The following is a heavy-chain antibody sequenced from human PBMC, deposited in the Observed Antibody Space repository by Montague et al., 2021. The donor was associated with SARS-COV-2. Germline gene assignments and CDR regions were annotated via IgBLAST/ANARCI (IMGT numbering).Heavy chain of an antibody. V-gene: IGHV4-39*07. CDR1: GGSISSGGYY. CDR3: ARDKAEYIVVVPAVPLAYGMDV. CDR2: IYYSGST. J-gene: IGHJ6*02. D-gene: IGHD2-2*01. Sequence: SETLSLTCTVSGGSISSGGYYWSWIRQPPGKGLEWIGSIYYSGSTYYNPSLKSRVTISVDTSKNQFSLKLSSVTAADTAVYYCARDKAEYIVVVPAVPLAYGMDVWGQGTTVTVSS.